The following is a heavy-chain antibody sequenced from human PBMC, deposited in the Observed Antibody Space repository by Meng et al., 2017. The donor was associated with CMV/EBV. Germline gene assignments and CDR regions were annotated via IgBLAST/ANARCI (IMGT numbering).Heavy chain of an antibody. J-gene: IGHJ6*02. Sequence: LRLSCTVSGGSISSGDYYWSWIRQPPGKGLEWIGYIYYSGSTYYNPSLKSRVTISVDTSKNQFSLKLSSVTAADTAVYYCARNPLNATYYDFWSGYYNYYYYGMDVWGQGTTVTVSS. D-gene: IGHD3-3*01. CDR1: GGSISSGDYY. CDR3: ARNPLNATYYDFWSGYYNYYYYGMDV. CDR2: IYYSGST. V-gene: IGHV4-30-4*08.